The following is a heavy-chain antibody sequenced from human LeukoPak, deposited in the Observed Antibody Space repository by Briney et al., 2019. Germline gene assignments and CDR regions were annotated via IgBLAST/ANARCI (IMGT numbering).Heavy chain of an antibody. CDR2: IYYSGST. V-gene: IGHV4-39*07. J-gene: IGHJ5*02. Sequence: SETLSLTCTVSGGSISSSSYYWGWIRQPPGKGLEWIGSIYYSGSTYYNPSLKSRVTISVDTSKNQFSLKLSSVTAADTAVYYCARETLRFLEWLFPNWFDPWGQGTLVTVSS. D-gene: IGHD3-3*01. CDR1: GGSISSSSYY. CDR3: ARETLRFLEWLFPNWFDP.